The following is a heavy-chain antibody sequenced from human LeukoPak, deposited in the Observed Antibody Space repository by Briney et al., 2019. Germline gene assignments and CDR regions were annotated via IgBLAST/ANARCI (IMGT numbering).Heavy chain of an antibody. J-gene: IGHJ3*02. CDR3: ARAWSRVDAFDI. V-gene: IGHV3-7*01. Sequence: PGGSLRLSCAASGFTFSSSWMSWVRQAPGKGLEWVANISQDGSEKYYVDSVKGRFTISRDNAKNSLYLQMNSLRAEDTAVYYCARAWSRVDAFDIWGQGTMVTVSS. CDR2: ISQDGSEK. CDR1: GFTFSSSW. D-gene: IGHD2-8*02.